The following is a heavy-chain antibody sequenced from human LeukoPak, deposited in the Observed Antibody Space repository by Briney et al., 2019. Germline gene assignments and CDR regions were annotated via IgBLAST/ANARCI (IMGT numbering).Heavy chain of an antibody. D-gene: IGHD3-22*01. Sequence: SETLSLTCDVDGGSLSGSHWSWIRQSPRKRLEWIGEINHRGDANYNPSLQTRVDISVDMSKNQYSPKMNSVTAADAAVYYCARSEVNSSGYWVILYWGQGTLVTVSS. CDR2: INHRGDA. V-gene: IGHV4-34*01. CDR1: GGSLSGSH. CDR3: ARSEVNSSGYWVILY. J-gene: IGHJ4*02.